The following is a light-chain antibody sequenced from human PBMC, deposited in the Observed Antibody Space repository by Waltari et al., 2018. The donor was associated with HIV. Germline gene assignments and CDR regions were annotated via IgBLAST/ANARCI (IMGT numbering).Light chain of an antibody. CDR2: TAS. J-gene: IGKJ2*01. Sequence: DIQMTQSPSSLSASVGDRVTINCRASKSSTSYLNWYQQRPGKAPNLLIYTASNLQSGVPSRFSGNGSGADFTLTISNLQPEDFATCSCQQSYTTPYTFGQWTKLE. CDR3: QQSYTTPYT. CDR1: KSSTSY. V-gene: IGKV1-39*01.